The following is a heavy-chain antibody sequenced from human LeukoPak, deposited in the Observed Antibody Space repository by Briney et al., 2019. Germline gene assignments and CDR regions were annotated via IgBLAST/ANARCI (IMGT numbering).Heavy chain of an antibody. D-gene: IGHD4-17*01. J-gene: IGHJ6*03. Sequence: PGGSLRLSCAASGFTFSSYWVSWVRQAPGKGLEWVANIKQDGSEKYYVGSVKGRFTISRDNAKNSLYLQMNSLRAEDTAVYYCAGTTVTTNYYYYYYMDVWGKGTTVTVSS. CDR3: AGTTVTTNYYYYYYMDV. CDR1: GFTFSSYW. V-gene: IGHV3-7*01. CDR2: IKQDGSEK.